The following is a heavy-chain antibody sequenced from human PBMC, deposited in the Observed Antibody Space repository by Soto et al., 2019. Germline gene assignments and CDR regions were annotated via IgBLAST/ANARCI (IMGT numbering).Heavy chain of an antibody. J-gene: IGHJ4*02. CDR2: IYSGGST. CDR1: GFTVSSNY. V-gene: IGHV3-53*04. CDR3: ARGCPITMVRGVPGLDY. Sequence: EVQLVESGGGLVQPGGSLRLSCAASGFTVSSNYMSWVRQAPGKGLEWVSVIYSGGSTYYADSVKGRFTISRHNSKNTLSLQMNSLRAEDTALYYCARGCPITMVRGVPGLDYWGQRNLVTVSS. D-gene: IGHD3-10*01.